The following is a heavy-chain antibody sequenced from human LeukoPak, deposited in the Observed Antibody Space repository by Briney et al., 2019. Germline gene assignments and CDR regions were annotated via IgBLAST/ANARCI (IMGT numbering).Heavy chain of an antibody. CDR1: GYTFTAYY. CDR2: INPKSGDT. V-gene: IGHV1-2*02. CDR3: ARAGTVMLLDY. J-gene: IGHJ4*02. Sequence: ASVKVSFKASGYTFTAYYMHWVRQAPGQGLEWMGWINPKSGDTNYAQSFQGRVSMTRDTSISTAYMELSRLRSDDTDVYYCARAGTVMLLDYWGQGTLVTVSS. D-gene: IGHD3-16*01.